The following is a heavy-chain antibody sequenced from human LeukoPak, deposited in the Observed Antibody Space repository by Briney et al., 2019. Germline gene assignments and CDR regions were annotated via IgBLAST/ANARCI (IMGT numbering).Heavy chain of an antibody. CDR3: AREERVATTTIDY. Sequence: GGSLRLSCAASGFTFSSYGMHWVRQAPGKGLEWVAVIWYDGSNKCYADSVKGRFTISRDNSKNTLYLQMNSLRAEDTAVYYCAREERVATTTIDYWGQGTLVTVSS. CDR2: IWYDGSNK. V-gene: IGHV3-33*01. D-gene: IGHD5-12*01. J-gene: IGHJ4*02. CDR1: GFTFSSYG.